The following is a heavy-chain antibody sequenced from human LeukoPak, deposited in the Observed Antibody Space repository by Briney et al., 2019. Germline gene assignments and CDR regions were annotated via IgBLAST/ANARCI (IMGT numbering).Heavy chain of an antibody. CDR3: AKDFPHYYEVPHGMDV. J-gene: IGHJ6*02. V-gene: IGHV3-48*03. CDR1: GFGFGQYE. CDR2: ISVRAGTI. Sequence: GGSLRLSCAASGFGFGQYEMNWVRQAPGKGLEWIAYISVRAGTIYYGDSAEGRFTISRDDAKNSLYLQMNGLRVEDTTIYYCAKDFPHYYEVPHGMDVWGQGTTVTVSS. D-gene: IGHD3-22*01.